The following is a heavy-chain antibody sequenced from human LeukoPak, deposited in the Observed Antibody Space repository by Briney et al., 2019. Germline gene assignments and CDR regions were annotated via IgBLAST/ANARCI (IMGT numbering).Heavy chain of an antibody. CDR3: ARGDSFVSGMDV. J-gene: IGHJ6*02. CDR2: INPNSGGT. V-gene: IGHV1-2*02. CDR1: GYTFTGYY. Sequence: ASVKVSCKASGYTFTGYYMHWVRQAPGQGLEWMGWINPNSGGTNYAQKFQGRVTMTRDTSISTAYMELSRLRSEDTAVYYCARGDSFVSGMDVWGQGTTVTVSS. D-gene: IGHD3-16*01.